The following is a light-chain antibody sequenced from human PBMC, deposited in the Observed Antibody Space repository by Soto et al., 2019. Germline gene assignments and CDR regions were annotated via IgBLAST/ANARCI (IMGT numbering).Light chain of an antibody. CDR1: QSIRTY. CDR3: QQSYSIPYT. Sequence: PSSLSASVGDTVTITCRASQSIRTYLNWYQQKPGKAPKLLIYISSNLQSGVPSRFTGTGSGTDFTLTISDLHPDDFASYYCQQSYSIPYTFGLGTRLE. J-gene: IGKJ5*01. CDR2: ISS. V-gene: IGKV1-39*01.